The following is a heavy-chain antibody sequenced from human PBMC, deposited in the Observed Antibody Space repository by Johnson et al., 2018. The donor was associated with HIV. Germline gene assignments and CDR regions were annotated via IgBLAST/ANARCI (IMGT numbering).Heavy chain of an antibody. V-gene: IGHV3-30-3*01. J-gene: IGHJ3*02. CDR3: ARVGSSGGSITDAFDI. D-gene: IGHD2-15*01. Sequence: QVQLVESGGGVVQPGDSLRLSCAASGFTFSTYAMHWVRQAPGEGLEWVAIISYAVSNKYYADSVKGRFTISRDNSKNTLYLQMNSLRAEDTAVYYCARVGSSGGSITDAFDIWGQGTMVTVSS. CDR1: GFTFSTYA. CDR2: ISYAVSNK.